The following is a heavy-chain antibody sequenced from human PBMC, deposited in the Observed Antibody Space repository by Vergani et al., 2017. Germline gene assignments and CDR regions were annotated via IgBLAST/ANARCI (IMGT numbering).Heavy chain of an antibody. CDR2: IHHSGST. CDR1: GYSISSGYY. J-gene: IGHJ4*02. D-gene: IGHD3-10*01. CDR3: ARVEVLLGFGDHPPATRGFFGY. V-gene: IGHV4-38-2*01. Sequence: QVQLQESGPGLVKPSETLSLTCAVSGYSISSGYYWGWFRQPPGKGLECIGRIHHSGSTYYNPSLKSRVTITVDTSKNQFSLKLSSVTAADTAVYYCARVEVLLGFGDHPPATRGFFGYWGQGTLVTVSS.